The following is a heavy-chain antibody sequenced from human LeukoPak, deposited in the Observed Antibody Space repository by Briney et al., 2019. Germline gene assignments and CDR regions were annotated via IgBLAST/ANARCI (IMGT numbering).Heavy chain of an antibody. CDR1: GFTFSSYA. Sequence: PSGGSLRLSCAASGFTFSSYAMSWVRQAPGKGLEWVSAISGSGGSTYYADSVKGRFTVSRDNSKNTLYLQMNSLRAEDTAVYYCAKDRVMVRGVNYYFDYWGQGTLVTVSS. J-gene: IGHJ4*02. D-gene: IGHD3-10*01. V-gene: IGHV3-23*01. CDR2: ISGSGGST. CDR3: AKDRVMVRGVNYYFDY.